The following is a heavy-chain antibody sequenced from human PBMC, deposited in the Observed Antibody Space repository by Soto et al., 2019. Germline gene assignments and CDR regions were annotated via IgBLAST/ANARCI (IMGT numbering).Heavy chain of an antibody. CDR1: GFTFSSYG. CDR3: ARAPGIAAAGNDY. CDR2: IWYDGSNK. D-gene: IGHD6-13*01. J-gene: IGHJ4*02. Sequence: RRLSCAASGFTFSSYGMHWVRQAPGKGLEWVAVIWYDGSNKYYADSVKGRFTISRDNSKNTLYLQMNSLRAEDTAVYYCARAPGIAAAGNDYWGQGTLVTVSS. V-gene: IGHV3-33*01.